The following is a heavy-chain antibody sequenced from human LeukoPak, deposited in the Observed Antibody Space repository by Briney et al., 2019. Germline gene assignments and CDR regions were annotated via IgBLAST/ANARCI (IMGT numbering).Heavy chain of an antibody. D-gene: IGHD3-16*01. V-gene: IGHV3-7*04. CDR2: MNQLGNEK. J-gene: IGHJ4*02. CDR1: KFTFSIYW. CDR3: ARGTYYYEF. Sequence: GGSLRLSCAASKFTFSIYWMSWVRQAPGKGLEWVAYMNQLGNEKNYLDSVEGRFTISRDNAKNSLYLQMTSLRAEDTAVYYCARGTYYYEFWGQGTLVTVSS.